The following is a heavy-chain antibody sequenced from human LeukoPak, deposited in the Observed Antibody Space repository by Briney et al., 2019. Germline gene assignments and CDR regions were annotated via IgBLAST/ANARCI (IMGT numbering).Heavy chain of an antibody. CDR1: SGSINNYY. CDR2: ILSSGST. Sequence: PSETLSLTCTVSSGSINNYYWSWTRQTPGKGLEWIGYILSSGSTNYNPSVKSRVTISVGTSKNQFSLKLNSVTAADTAVYYCARTNQISETAFDIWGPGSVVIVTS. D-gene: IGHD1-14*01. V-gene: IGHV4-59*01. CDR3: ARTNQISETAFDI. J-gene: IGHJ3*02.